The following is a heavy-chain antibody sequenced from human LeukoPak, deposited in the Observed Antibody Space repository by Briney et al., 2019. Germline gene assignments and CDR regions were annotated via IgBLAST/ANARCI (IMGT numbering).Heavy chain of an antibody. J-gene: IGHJ4*02. CDR1: GFTFSGSA. D-gene: IGHD6-19*01. CDR3: TRQIAVAGSEDY. CDR2: IRSKASSYAT. Sequence: GGSLRLSCAASGFTFSGSAMHWVRQASGKGLEWVGRIRSKASSYATAYAASVKGRFTISRDDSKNTAYLQMNSLKTEDTAVYYCTRQIAVAGSEDYWGQGTLVTVSS. V-gene: IGHV3-73*01.